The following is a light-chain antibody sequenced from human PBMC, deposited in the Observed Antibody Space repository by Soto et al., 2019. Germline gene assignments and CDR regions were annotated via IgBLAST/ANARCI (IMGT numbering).Light chain of an antibody. J-gene: IGLJ7*01. CDR3: QAYGTSLVVV. Sequence: QSVLTQSPSVSGAPGQRVTISCTGSSSNIGAGYDVNWYQQLPGTAPKLLIYGNTIRPSGVPDRFSGSKSGASASLAITGLQAEDEADYYCQAYGTSLVVVFGGGTQLTVL. CDR2: GNT. V-gene: IGLV1-40*01. CDR1: SSNIGAGYD.